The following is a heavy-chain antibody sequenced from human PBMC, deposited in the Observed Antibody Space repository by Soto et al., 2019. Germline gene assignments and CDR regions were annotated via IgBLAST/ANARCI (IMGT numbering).Heavy chain of an antibody. Sequence: GGSLRLSCSASGFTFSSYAMHWVRQAPGKGLEYVSAISSNGGSTYYADSVKGRFTISRDNSKNTLYLQMSSLRAEDTAVYYCVKDRAFWSGLTDAFDIWGQGTMVTVSS. CDR2: ISSNGGST. J-gene: IGHJ3*02. CDR1: GFTFSSYA. CDR3: VKDRAFWSGLTDAFDI. D-gene: IGHD3-3*01. V-gene: IGHV3-64D*08.